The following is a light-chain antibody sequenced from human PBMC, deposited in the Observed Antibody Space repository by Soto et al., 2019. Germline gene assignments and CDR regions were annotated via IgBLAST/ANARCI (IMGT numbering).Light chain of an antibody. CDR3: SSYTSSSTYV. Sequence: QSALTQPASVSGSPGQSITISCTGTSSDVGGYNYVSWYQQYPGKVPKLMIYDVSYRPSGVSNRFSGSKSGNTASLTISGLQAEDGADYYCSSYTSSSTYVFGTGTKVTVL. V-gene: IGLV2-14*01. CDR2: DVS. J-gene: IGLJ1*01. CDR1: SSDVGGYNY.